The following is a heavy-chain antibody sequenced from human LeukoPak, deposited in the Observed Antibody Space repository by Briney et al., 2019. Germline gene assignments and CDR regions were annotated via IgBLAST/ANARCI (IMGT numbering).Heavy chain of an antibody. V-gene: IGHV4-4*07. CDR1: GSMYNYY. J-gene: IGHJ4*02. CDR3: ARERYSSSWYDY. D-gene: IGHD6-13*01. Sequence: SETLSLTCTVSGSMYNYYWSWIRQPAGKGLEWIGRIYTSGSTNYNPSLKSRVTMSVDTSKNQFSLKLSSVTAADTAVYYCARERYSSSWYDYWGQGTLVTVSS. CDR2: IYTSGST.